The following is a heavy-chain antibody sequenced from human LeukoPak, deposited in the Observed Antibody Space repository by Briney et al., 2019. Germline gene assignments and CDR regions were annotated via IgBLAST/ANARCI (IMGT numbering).Heavy chain of an antibody. CDR2: IYYSGNT. D-gene: IGHD3/OR15-3a*01. CDR1: GVSISSSNSY. CDR3: ARQTGSGLFILP. V-gene: IGHV4-39*01. J-gene: IGHJ4*02. Sequence: PETLSLTCTVSGVSISSSNSYWGWIRQPPGKGLEWIGSIYYSGNTYYNASLKSQVSISIDTSKNQFSLKLTSVTAADTAVYYCARQTGSGLFILPGGQGTLVTVSS.